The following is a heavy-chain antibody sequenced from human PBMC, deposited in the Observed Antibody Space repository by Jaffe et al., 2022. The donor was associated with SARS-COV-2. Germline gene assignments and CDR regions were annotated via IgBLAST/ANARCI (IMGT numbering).Heavy chain of an antibody. CDR1: GFTFSSYG. CDR3: AKDFVLGLPAYCGGDCYLSTRGMDV. D-gene: IGHD2-21*02. CDR2: ISYDGSNK. Sequence: QVQLVESGGGVVQPGRSLRLSCAASGFTFSSYGMHWVRQAPGKGLEWVAVISYDGSNKYYADSVKGRFTISRDNSKNTLYLQMNSLRAEDTAVYYCAKDFVLGLPAYCGGDCYLSTRGMDVWGQGTTVTVSS. J-gene: IGHJ6*02. V-gene: IGHV3-30*18.